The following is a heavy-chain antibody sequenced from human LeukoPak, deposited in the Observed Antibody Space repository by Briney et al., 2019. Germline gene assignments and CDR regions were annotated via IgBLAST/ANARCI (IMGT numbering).Heavy chain of an antibody. D-gene: IGHD3-22*01. V-gene: IGHV1-2*02. CDR2: INPNSGGT. CDR1: GYTFTGYY. Sequence: ASVKVSCKASGYTFTGYYMHWVRQAPGQGLEWKGWINPNSGGTNYAQKFQGRVTMTRDTSISTAYMELSRLRSDDTAVYYCTRGSGYYYESDYWGQGTLVTVSS. CDR3: TRGSGYYYESDY. J-gene: IGHJ4*02.